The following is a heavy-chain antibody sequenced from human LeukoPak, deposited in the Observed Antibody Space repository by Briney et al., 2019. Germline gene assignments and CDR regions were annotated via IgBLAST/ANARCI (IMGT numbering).Heavy chain of an antibody. D-gene: IGHD3-10*02. V-gene: IGHV3-74*01. CDR1: GFTFSSYW. CDR2: INNDGSST. CDR3: AELGITMIGGV. Sequence: GGSLRLSCAASGFTFSSYWMHWVRQAPGKGLVWVSHINNDGSSTIYADSVKGRFTISRDNAKNTLYLQMNSLRAEDTAVYYCAELGITMIGGVWGKGTTVTISS. J-gene: IGHJ6*04.